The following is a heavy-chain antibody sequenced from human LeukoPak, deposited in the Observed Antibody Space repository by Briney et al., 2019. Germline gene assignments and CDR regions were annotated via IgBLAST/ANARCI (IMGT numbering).Heavy chain of an antibody. V-gene: IGHV4-59*12. CDR3: ARRCGRFNYYYYYMDV. D-gene: IGHD1-26*01. CDR1: GGSISSYY. CDR2: IYYSGST. J-gene: IGHJ6*03. Sequence: SETLSLTCTVSGGSISSYYWSWIRQPPGKGLEWIGYIYYSGSTNYNPSLKSRVTISVDTSKNQFSLKLSSVTAADTAVYYCARRCGRFNYYYYYMDVWGKGTTVTVSS.